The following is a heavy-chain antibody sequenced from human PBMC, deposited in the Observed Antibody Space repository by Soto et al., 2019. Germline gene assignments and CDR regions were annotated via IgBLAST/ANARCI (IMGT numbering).Heavy chain of an antibody. CDR1: GFTFSSYA. Sequence: QVQLVESGGGVVQPGRSLRLSCAASGFTFSSYAMHWVRQAPGKGLEWVAVISYDGSNKYYADSVKGRFTISRDNSKNTLYLQMNSLRAEDTAVYYCARVFSWEGVVTAIGGDRDYWGQGTLVTVSS. CDR2: ISYDGSNK. V-gene: IGHV3-30-3*01. D-gene: IGHD2-21*02. CDR3: ARVFSWEGVVTAIGGDRDY. J-gene: IGHJ4*02.